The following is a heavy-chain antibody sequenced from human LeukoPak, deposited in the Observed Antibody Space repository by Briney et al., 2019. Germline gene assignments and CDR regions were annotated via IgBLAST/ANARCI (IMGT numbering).Heavy chain of an antibody. V-gene: IGHV4-38-2*02. CDR1: GYSISSGYY. D-gene: IGHD3-9*01. CDR3: ARDYDILTGDDAFDI. Sequence: SETLSLTCTVSGYSISSGYYWGRIRQPPGKGLVWIGSIYHSGSTYYNPSIKSRVTISVDTSKNKFSLKLSSVTAAETAVYYCARDYDILTGDDAFDIWGQGTMVTVSS. J-gene: IGHJ3*02. CDR2: IYHSGST.